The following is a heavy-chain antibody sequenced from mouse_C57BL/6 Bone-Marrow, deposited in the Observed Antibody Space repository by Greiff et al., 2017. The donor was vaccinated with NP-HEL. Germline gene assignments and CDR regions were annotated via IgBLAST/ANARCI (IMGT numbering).Heavy chain of an antibody. V-gene: IGHV1-81*01. J-gene: IGHJ4*01. D-gene: IGHD1-2*01. CDR3: ARPLRHAMDY. CDR1: GYTFTSYG. CDR2: IYPRSGNT. Sequence: QVHVKQSGAELARPGASVKLSCKASGYTFTSYGISWVKQRTGQGLEWIGEIYPRSGNTYYNEKFKGKATLTADKSSSTAYMELRSLTSEDSAVYFCARPLRHAMDYWGQGTSVTVSS.